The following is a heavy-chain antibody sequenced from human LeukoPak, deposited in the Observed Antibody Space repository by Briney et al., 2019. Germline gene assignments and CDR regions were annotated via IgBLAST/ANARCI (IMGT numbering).Heavy chain of an antibody. V-gene: IGHV1-18*01. D-gene: IGHD6-6*01. CDR1: GYTFTSYG. J-gene: IGHJ6*02. CDR2: ISAYSGNT. CDR3: ARDLGQLVLMDYYGMDV. Sequence: ASVKVSCKASGYTFTSYGISWVRQAPGQGLEWMGWISAYSGNTNYAQKLQGRVTMTTDTSTSTAYMELRSLRSDDTAVYYCARDLGQLVLMDYYGMDVWGQGTTVTVSS.